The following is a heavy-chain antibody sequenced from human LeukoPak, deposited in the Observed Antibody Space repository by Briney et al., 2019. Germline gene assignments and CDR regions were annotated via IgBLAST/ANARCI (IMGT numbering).Heavy chain of an antibody. CDR3: ARGSTGDKSNN. V-gene: IGHV4-30-2*01. D-gene: IGHD7-27*01. CDR2: IFHSGST. CDR1: GGSIRSGGYS. Sequence: SQTLSLTCGVSGGSIRSGGYSWSWIRQPLGKGLEWIGFIFHSGSTHYNPSLKSRLTISLDTSENQFSLKLSSVTAADTAVYYCARGSTGDKSNNWGQGTLVTVSS. J-gene: IGHJ4*02.